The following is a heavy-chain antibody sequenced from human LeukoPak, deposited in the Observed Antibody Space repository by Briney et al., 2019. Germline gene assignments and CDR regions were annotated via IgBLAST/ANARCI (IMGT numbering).Heavy chain of an antibody. J-gene: IGHJ6*03. Sequence: PGGSLRLSCVASGFTFSSYAMSWVRQAPGKGLEWVSGISNSGGSTYHADSVKGRFTISRDNSKNTLYLQMNSLRAEDTAVYYCAKDLVDYYYYMDVWGKGTTVTVSS. V-gene: IGHV3-23*01. CDR3: AKDLVDYYYYMDV. CDR1: GFTFSSYA. CDR2: ISNSGGST. D-gene: IGHD6-6*01.